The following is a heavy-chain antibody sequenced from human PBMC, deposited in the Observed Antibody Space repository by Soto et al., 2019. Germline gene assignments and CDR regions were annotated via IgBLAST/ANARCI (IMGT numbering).Heavy chain of an antibody. CDR1: RFTFRAYW. D-gene: IGHD3-3*01. Sequence: EGQLVESGGGLIQPGWSRRLSCAASRFTFRAYWMHWVRQVPGQGAVWVSLIKRDGSVTKYADSVKGRFTISRDNAKNTMYLQMNSLRAEDTAVYFWARGVGTTVGVVNCYYYFMDVWGKGTTVTVSS. J-gene: IGHJ6*03. CDR3: ARGVGTTVGVVNCYYYFMDV. V-gene: IGHV3-74*01. CDR2: IKRDGSVT.